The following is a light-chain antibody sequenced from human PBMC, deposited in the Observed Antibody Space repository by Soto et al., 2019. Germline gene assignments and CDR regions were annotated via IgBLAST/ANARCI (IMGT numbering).Light chain of an antibody. J-gene: IGLJ1*01. CDR1: SNYVGGYNY. Sequence: QSALTQPRSVSGSPGQSVTISCTGTSNYVGGYNYVSWYQQHPGKAPKLMIYDVSKRPSGVPDRFSGSKSGNTASLTISGLQAEDEADYYCCSYAGSPYVFGTGTKLTVL. CDR3: CSYAGSPYV. V-gene: IGLV2-11*01. CDR2: DVS.